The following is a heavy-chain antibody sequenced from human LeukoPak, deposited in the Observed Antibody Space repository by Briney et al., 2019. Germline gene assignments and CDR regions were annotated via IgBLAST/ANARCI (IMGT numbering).Heavy chain of an antibody. Sequence: PSETLSLTCAVSGYSISSGYYWGWIRQPPGKGLGWIGSIYHSGSTYYNPSLKSRVTISVDTSKNQFSLKLSSVTAADTAVYYCARLSSGWYYFDYWGQGTLVTVSS. V-gene: IGHV4-38-2*01. CDR1: GYSISSGYY. J-gene: IGHJ4*02. D-gene: IGHD6-19*01. CDR3: ARLSSGWYYFDY. CDR2: IYHSGST.